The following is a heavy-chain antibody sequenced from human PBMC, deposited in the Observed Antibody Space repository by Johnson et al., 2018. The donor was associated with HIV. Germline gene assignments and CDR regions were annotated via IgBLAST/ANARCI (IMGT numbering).Heavy chain of an antibody. Sequence: VQLVESGGGLVKPGGSLRLSCGASGFTVSNAWMSWVRQAPGKGLEWVGRIKSKTDGGTTDYAAPVKGRFTISSDDSKKTLYLQMNSLKTEDTAVYYCTTARVSYDSSGYNAFDIWGQGTMVTVSS. CDR1: GFTVSNAW. CDR3: TTARVSYDSSGYNAFDI. D-gene: IGHD3-22*01. J-gene: IGHJ3*02. CDR2: IKSKTDGGTT. V-gene: IGHV3-15*01.